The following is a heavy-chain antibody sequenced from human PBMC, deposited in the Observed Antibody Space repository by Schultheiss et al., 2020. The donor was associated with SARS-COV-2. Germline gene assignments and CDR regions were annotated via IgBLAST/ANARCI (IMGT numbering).Heavy chain of an antibody. CDR1: GGSISSGGYY. D-gene: IGHD2-2*01. CDR2: IYYSGST. CDR3: ARDNLNVPAVQNWFDP. J-gene: IGHJ5*02. V-gene: IGHV4-31*03. Sequence: SQTLSLTCTVSGGSISSGGYYWSWIRQHPGKGLEWIGYIYYSGSTKYNPSLKSRVTISVDTSKNQFSLKLSSVTAADTAVYYCARDNLNVPAVQNWFDPWGQGTLVTVSS.